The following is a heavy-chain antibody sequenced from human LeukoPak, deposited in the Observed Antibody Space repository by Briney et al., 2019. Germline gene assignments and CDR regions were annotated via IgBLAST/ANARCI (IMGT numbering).Heavy chain of an antibody. CDR1: GFTFSSYG. J-gene: IGHJ4*02. CDR2: IWYDGSNK. Sequence: GGSLRLSCAASGFTFSSYGMHWVRQAPGKGLEWVAVIWYDGSNKYYADSVKGRFTISRDNSKNTLYLQMNSLRAEDTAVYYCAKGRGSGKAQVHFGYWGQGTLVTVSS. D-gene: IGHD3-3*01. CDR3: AKGRGSGKAQVHFGY. V-gene: IGHV3-33*06.